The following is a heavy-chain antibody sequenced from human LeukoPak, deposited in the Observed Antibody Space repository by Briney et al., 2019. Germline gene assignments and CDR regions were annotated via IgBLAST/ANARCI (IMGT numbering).Heavy chain of an antibody. CDR2: ILYDGRNK. J-gene: IGHJ3*02. Sequence: GGSLRLSCTASGFTFSSYGMHWIRQAPGKGLEWVAAILYDGRNKYHADSVKGRFTISRDNSRDTLYLQLTSLRAEDTALYYCARDPHPLYCSDGRCYGAFDMWGQGTMVTVSS. CDR3: ARDPHPLYCSDGRCYGAFDM. V-gene: IGHV3-33*05. D-gene: IGHD2-15*01. CDR1: GFTFSSYG.